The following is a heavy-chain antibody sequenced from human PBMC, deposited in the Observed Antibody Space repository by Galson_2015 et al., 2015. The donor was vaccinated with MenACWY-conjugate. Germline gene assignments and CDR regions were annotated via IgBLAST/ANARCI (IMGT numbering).Heavy chain of an antibody. CDR3: AKDLVKNYEMLTGYFSD. Sequence: SLRLSCAASGFTFSNYAMTWVRQTPGKGLEWVSTISTIPGITYYADSVKGRFAISRDNSKNTLYLQMNSLRAEDTAAYYCAKDLVKNYEMLTGYFSDWGQGTL. J-gene: IGHJ4*02. CDR2: ISTIPGIT. V-gene: IGHV3-23*01. D-gene: IGHD3-9*01. CDR1: GFTFSNYA.